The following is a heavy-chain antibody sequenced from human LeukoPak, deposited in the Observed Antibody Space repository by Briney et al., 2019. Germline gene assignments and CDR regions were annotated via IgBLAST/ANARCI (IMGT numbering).Heavy chain of an antibody. CDR2: ISPYNGNT. CDR3: ARASPHRYNWKSGQLNDAFDI. CDR1: GYTFTHYV. Sequence: ASLKVSCKTSGYTFTHYVISWVRQAPGQGLEWMGRISPYNGNTKYAQKLQGRVTMTTDTSTSTAYMELRSLRSDDTAVYYWARASPHRYNWKSGQLNDAFDIWGQGTMVTVSS. J-gene: IGHJ3*02. V-gene: IGHV1-18*01. D-gene: IGHD1-20*01.